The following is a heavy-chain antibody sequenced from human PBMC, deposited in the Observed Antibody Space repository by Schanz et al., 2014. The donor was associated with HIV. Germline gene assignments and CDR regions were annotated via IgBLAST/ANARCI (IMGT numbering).Heavy chain of an antibody. J-gene: IGHJ6*02. CDR2: IIPVFGTT. V-gene: IGHV1-69*06. CDR1: GGTFMTYA. D-gene: IGHD3-3*01. CDR3: ARGECDFWSGYCPHFHYFDLDV. Sequence: QVQLVQSGAEVKKPGSSVKVSCKASGGTFMTYAISWVRQAPGQGLEWMGGIIPVFGTTNYAQKFQGRVTTPAPGTTNHAQKSQGRVTITADKSTSTAYMELSSLRSEDTAVYYCARGECDFWSGYCPHFHYFDLDVWGPGTSVTVSS.